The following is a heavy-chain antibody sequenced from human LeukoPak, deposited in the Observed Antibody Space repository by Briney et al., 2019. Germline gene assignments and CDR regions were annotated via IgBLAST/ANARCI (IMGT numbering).Heavy chain of an antibody. J-gene: IGHJ4*02. V-gene: IGHV1-46*01. CDR3: ARGMTTVTTGAALIFGY. D-gene: IGHD4-17*01. CDR1: GYTFTSYY. Sequence: GGSVKVSCKASGYTFTSYYMHWVRQAPGQGLEWMGITNPSGGSTSYAQKFQGRVTMTRDTSTSTVYMELSSLRSEDTAVYYCARGMTTVTTGAALIFGYWGQGTLVTVSS. CDR2: TNPSGGST.